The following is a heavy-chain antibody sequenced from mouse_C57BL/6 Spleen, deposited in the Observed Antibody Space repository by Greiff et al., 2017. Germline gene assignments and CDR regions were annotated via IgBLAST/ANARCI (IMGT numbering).Heavy chain of an antibody. D-gene: IGHD4-1*01. J-gene: IGHJ1*03. CDR1: GYTFTSYW. V-gene: IGHV1-7*01. CDR3: ATLTGTWYFDV. Sequence: QVQLQQSGAELAKPGASVKLSCKASGYTFTSYWMHWVKQRPGQGLEWIGYINPSSGYTKYNQKFKDKATVTADKSSSTAYMQLSSLTYEDSAVYYCATLTGTWYFDVWGTGTTVTVSS. CDR2: INPSSGYT.